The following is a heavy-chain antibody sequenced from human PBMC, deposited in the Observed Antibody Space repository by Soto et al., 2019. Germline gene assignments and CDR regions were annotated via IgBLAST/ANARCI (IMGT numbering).Heavy chain of an antibody. CDR3: ARAGADGYNDAFDI. CDR2: IYYSGST. J-gene: IGHJ3*02. CDR1: GGSISSGDYY. Sequence: PSETLSLTCTVSGGSISSGDYYWSWIRQPPGKGLEWIGYIYYSGSTYYNPSLKSRVTTSVDTSKNQFSLKLSSVTAADTAVYYCARAGADGYNDAFDIWGQGTMVTVSS. V-gene: IGHV4-30-4*01. D-gene: IGHD5-12*01.